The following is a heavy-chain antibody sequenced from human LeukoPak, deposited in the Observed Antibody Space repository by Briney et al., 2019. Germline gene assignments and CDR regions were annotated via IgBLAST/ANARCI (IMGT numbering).Heavy chain of an antibody. CDR3: AKRASGWYDEGGNWFDP. D-gene: IGHD6-19*01. J-gene: IGHJ5*02. CDR2: IRYDGSNK. V-gene: IGHV3-30*02. Sequence: GGSLRLSCAASGFTFSSYGMHWVRQAPGKGLEWVAFIRYDGSNKYYADSVKGRFTISRDNSKNTLYLQMNSLRAEDTAVYYCAKRASGWYDEGGNWFDPWGQGTLVTVSS. CDR1: GFTFSSYG.